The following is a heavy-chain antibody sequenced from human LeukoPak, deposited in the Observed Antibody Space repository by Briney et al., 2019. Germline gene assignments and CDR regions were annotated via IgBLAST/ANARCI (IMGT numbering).Heavy chain of an antibody. CDR1: GFTFSSYA. J-gene: IGHJ4*02. D-gene: IGHD3-3*01. CDR2: ISGSGGST. V-gene: IGHV3-23*01. Sequence: SGGSLRLSCAASGFTFSSYAMSWVRQAPGKGLEWVSAISGSGGSTYYADSVKGRFTISRDNSKNTLYLQMNSLRAEDTAVYYCAKKWIFGVVIKGLLDYWGRETLVTVSS. CDR3: AKKWIFGVVIKGLLDY.